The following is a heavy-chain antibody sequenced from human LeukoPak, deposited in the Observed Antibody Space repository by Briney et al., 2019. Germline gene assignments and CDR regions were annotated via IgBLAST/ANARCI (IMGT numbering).Heavy chain of an antibody. CDR3: ARAGQYYDFWSGSPDAFDI. D-gene: IGHD3-3*01. CDR2: IYYSGST. V-gene: IGHV4-39*07. J-gene: IGHJ3*02. CDR1: GGSISSSSYY. Sequence: SETLSLTCTVSGGSISSSSYYWGWIRQPPGKGLEWIGSIYYSGSTNYNPSLKSRVTISVDTSKNQFSLKLSSVTAADTAVYYCARAGQYYDFWSGSPDAFDIWGQGTMVTVSS.